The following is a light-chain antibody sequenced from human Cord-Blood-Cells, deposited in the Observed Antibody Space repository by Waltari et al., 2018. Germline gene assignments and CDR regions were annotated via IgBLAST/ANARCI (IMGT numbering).Light chain of an antibody. V-gene: IGLV2-14*01. CDR2: DVS. CDR3: RSYTSSSTWV. Sequence: QSALTQPASVSGSPGQSITISCTGTSSDVGGYNYVSWYQQHPGKAPKLMIYDVSKRPSGVSNRFSGAKSGNTPSLTISGLQAEDEADYYCRSYTSSSTWVFGGGTKLTVL. CDR1: SSDVGGYNY. J-gene: IGLJ3*02.